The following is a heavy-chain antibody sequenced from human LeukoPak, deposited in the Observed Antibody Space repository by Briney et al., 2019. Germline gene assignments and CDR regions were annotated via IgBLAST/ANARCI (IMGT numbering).Heavy chain of an antibody. D-gene: IGHD5-18*01. CDR1: GYTFTGYY. Sequence: ASVKVSCKASGYTFTGYYMHWVRQAPGQGLEWMGWINPNSGGTNYAQKFQGRVTMTRDTSISTAYMELSRLRSDDTALYYCSRGGSAYSYGLTWFDPWGQGTLVTVSS. V-gene: IGHV1-2*02. CDR2: INPNSGGT. J-gene: IGHJ5*02. CDR3: SRGGSAYSYGLTWFDP.